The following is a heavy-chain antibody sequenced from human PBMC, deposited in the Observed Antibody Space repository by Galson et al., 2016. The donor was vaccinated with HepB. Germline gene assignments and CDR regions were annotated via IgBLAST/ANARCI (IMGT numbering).Heavy chain of an antibody. Sequence: SLRLSCAASGFSFRSYSMNWVRQAPGKGLEWLSYISTSSSSIYYADSLQGRFTISRDNAKKSLFLQMDSLSDEDTAVYYCARGFYSDNTGFNPPFDYWGQGTLVTVSS. CDR1: GFSFRSYS. V-gene: IGHV3-48*02. CDR3: ARGFYSDNTGFNPPFDY. CDR2: ISTSSSSI. D-gene: IGHD3-22*01. J-gene: IGHJ4*02.